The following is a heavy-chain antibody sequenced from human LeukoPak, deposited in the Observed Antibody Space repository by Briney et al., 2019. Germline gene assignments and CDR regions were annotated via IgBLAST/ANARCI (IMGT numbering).Heavy chain of an antibody. CDR3: AREAYQLPMFDP. V-gene: IGHV1-69*13. CDR2: IIPIFGTA. CDR1: GYTFTSYA. Sequence: ASVKVSCKASGYTFTSYAISWVRQAPGQGLEWMGGIIPIFGTANYAQKFQGRVTITADESTSTAYMELSSLRSEDTAVYYCAREAYQLPMFDPWGQGTLVTVSS. D-gene: IGHD2-2*01. J-gene: IGHJ5*02.